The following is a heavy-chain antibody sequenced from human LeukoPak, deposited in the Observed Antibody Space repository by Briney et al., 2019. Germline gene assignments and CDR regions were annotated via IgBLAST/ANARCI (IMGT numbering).Heavy chain of an antibody. D-gene: IGHD4-17*01. V-gene: IGHV1-69*05. CDR1: GGTFSSYA. CDR2: IIPIFGTA. Sequence: SVNVSCKASGGTFSSYAISWVRQAPGQGLEWMGGIIPIFGTANYAQKFQGRVTITTDESTSTAYMELSRLKSDDTAVYYCARSDDYGDYGQRKAIDIWGQGTMVTVSP. CDR3: ARSDDYGDYGQRKAIDI. J-gene: IGHJ3*02.